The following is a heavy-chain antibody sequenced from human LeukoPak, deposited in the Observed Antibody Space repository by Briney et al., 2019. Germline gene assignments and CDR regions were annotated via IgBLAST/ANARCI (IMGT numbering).Heavy chain of an antibody. CDR3: ARILKAGGSYYYGLDV. CDR1: GFSLNTNGMC. J-gene: IGHJ6*02. D-gene: IGHD6-25*01. CDR2: IDWGDAK. V-gene: IGHV2-70*11. Sequence: SGPALVKPTQTLTLTCALSGFSLNTNGMCLSWIRQSPGKALEWLARIDWGDAKYYSPSLKTRLTISKDTSKNQVVLTMTNMDPLDTGTYYCARILKAGGSYYYGLDVWGPGTTVTVSS.